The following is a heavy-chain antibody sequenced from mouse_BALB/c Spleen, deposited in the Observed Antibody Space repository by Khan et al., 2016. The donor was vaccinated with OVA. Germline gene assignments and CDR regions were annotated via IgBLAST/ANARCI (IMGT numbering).Heavy chain of an antibody. J-gene: IGHJ4*01. CDR1: GYSFTSDYV. CDR2: ISYSGST. Sequence: EVQLQESGPGLVKPSQSLSLTCTVTGYSFTSDYVWYLIRQPPGNQLELMGNISYSGSTNYNPALKSRISITRDTSKNQFFLQLNSVTTEDTATYYCARDGSRYNYAMDYWGQGTSVTVSS. CDR3: ARDGSRYNYAMDY. D-gene: IGHD2-3*01. V-gene: IGHV3-2*02.